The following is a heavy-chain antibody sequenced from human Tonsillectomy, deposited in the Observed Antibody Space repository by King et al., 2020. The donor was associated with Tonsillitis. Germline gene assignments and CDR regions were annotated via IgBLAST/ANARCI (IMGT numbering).Heavy chain of an antibody. Sequence: VQLVESGGGLVQPGGSLRLSCAASGFTFSSYAMSGVRQAPGKGLEWVSAISGSGGSTYYADSVKGRFTISRDNSKNTLYLQMNSLRAEDTAVYYCAKGGVGGDSSGYYYGNWFDPWGQGTLVTVSS. D-gene: IGHD3-22*01. CDR3: AKGGVGGDSSGYYYGNWFDP. V-gene: IGHV3-23*04. CDR1: GFTFSSYA. J-gene: IGHJ5*02. CDR2: ISGSGGST.